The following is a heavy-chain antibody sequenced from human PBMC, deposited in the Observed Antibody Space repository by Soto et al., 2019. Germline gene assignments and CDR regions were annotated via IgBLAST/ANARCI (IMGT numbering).Heavy chain of an antibody. D-gene: IGHD6-6*01. Sequence: GGALRLSCAASGFTFFDYAIRLLRQAPGKGLEWVSGISWNSGSIGYADSVKGRFTISRDNAKNSLYLQMNSLRAEDTALYYCAKDGSSPGLYYFDYWGQGTLVTVSS. J-gene: IGHJ4*02. V-gene: IGHV3-9*01. CDR1: GFTFFDYA. CDR3: AKDGSSPGLYYFDY. CDR2: ISWNSGSI.